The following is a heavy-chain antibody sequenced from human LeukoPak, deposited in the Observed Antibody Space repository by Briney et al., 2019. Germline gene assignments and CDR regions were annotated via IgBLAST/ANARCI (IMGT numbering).Heavy chain of an antibody. D-gene: IGHD5-24*01. CDR3: ARERDGRFFDY. CDR1: GLIFRSYW. V-gene: IGHV3-7*01. J-gene: IGHJ4*02. Sequence: QAGGSLRLSCEVSGLIFRSYWMSWVRQAPGKGLEWVANINQDGSEKYFVDSVRGRFTISRDNAKNSLHLVMDTLRVEDTGLYYCARERDGRFFDYWGQGTLVTAPS. CDR2: INQDGSEK.